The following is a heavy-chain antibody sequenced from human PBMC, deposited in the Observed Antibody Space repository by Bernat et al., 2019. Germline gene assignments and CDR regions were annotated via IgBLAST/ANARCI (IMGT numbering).Heavy chain of an antibody. V-gene: IGHV4-4*02. CDR3: ATYSGSSHRWDFDY. Sequence: QVQLQESGPGLVKPSGTLSLTCAVSGVYISSGHWWSWVRQPPGKGLEWIGEIYHSGSTNYNPSLKSRVTISVDKSENQFSLKLNSVTAADTAVYYCATYSGSSHRWDFDYGGQGTLVTVSS. D-gene: IGHD1-26*01. CDR2: IYHSGST. J-gene: IGHJ4*02. CDR1: GVYISSGHW.